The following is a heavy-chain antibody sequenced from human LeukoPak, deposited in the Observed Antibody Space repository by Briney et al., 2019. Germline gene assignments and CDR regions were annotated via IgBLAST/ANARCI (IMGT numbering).Heavy chain of an antibody. V-gene: IGHV4-34*01. Sequence: SETLSLTCAVYGGAFSGYYWSWIRQPPGKGLEWIGEINHSGSTNYNPSLKSRVTISVDTSKNQFSLKLSSVTAADTAVYYCARGPGAAAAIPGRRSGLDPWGQGTLVTVSS. CDR1: GGAFSGYY. J-gene: IGHJ5*02. D-gene: IGHD2-2*02. CDR3: ARGPGAAAAIPGRRSGLDP. CDR2: INHSGST.